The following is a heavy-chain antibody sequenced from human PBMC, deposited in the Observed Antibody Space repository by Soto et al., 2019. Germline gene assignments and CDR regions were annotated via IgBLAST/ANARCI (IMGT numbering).Heavy chain of an antibody. D-gene: IGHD3-16*01. V-gene: IGHV1-69*08. CDR3: ARDKDRYDYVWGSYPNYYGMDV. CDR1: GGTFSSYT. Sequence: QVQLVQSGAEVKKPGSSVKVSCKASGGTFSSYTISWVRQAPGQGLEWMGRIIPILGIANYAQKFQGRVTITADKSTSTAYMELSSLRSEDTAVYYCARDKDRYDYVWGSYPNYYGMDVW. CDR2: IIPILGIA. J-gene: IGHJ6*01.